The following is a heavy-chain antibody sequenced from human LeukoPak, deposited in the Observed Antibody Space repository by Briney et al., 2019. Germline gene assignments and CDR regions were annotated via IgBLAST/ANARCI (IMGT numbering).Heavy chain of an antibody. D-gene: IGHD2-15*01. CDR3: AKDRVFVVVVAAEINDAFDI. CDR2: ISGSGGST. V-gene: IGHV3-23*01. J-gene: IGHJ3*02. Sequence: GGSLRLSCAASGFTFSSYAMSWVRQAPGKGLEWVSAISGSGGSTYYADSVKGRFTISRDNSKSTLYLQMNSLRAEDTAVYYCAKDRVFVVVVAAEINDAFDIWGQGTMVTVSS. CDR1: GFTFSSYA.